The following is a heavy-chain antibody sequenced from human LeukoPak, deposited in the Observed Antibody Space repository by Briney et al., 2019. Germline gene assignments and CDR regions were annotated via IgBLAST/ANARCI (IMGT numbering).Heavy chain of an antibody. V-gene: IGHV4-59*08. J-gene: IGHJ3*02. CDR2: IYYSGST. CDR3: ARLSGAFDI. Sequence: SETLSLTCTVSGGSVSSYYCSWIRQPPGKGLEWIGYIYYSGSTNYNPSLKSRVTISVDTSKNQLSLKLSSVTAADTAVYYYARLSGAFDIWGQGTMVTVSS. CDR1: GGSVSSYY.